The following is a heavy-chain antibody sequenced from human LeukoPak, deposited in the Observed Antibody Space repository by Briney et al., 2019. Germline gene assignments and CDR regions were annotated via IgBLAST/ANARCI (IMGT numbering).Heavy chain of an antibody. V-gene: IGHV4-59*01. CDR3: ARGTGYSSGYYCVFDY. Sequence: SETLSLTCTVSGGSISSYYWSWIRQPPGKGLEWIGYIYYSGSTNYNPSLKSRVTISVDTSKNQFSLKLSSVTAADTAVYYCARGTGYSSGYYCVFDYWGQGTLVTVSS. J-gene: IGHJ4*02. CDR2: IYYSGST. CDR1: GGSISSYY. D-gene: IGHD3-22*01.